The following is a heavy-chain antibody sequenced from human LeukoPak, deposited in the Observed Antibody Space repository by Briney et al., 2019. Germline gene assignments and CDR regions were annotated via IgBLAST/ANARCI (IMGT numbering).Heavy chain of an antibody. J-gene: IGHJ4*02. CDR2: IYYTGST. D-gene: IGHD2-15*01. CDR1: GGSITNTKYY. CDR3: TRHTGYISGQSSNYSDS. V-gene: IGHV4-39*01. Sequence: PSETLSLTCTLSGGSITNTKYYWGWIRQPPGKGLEWIGSIYYTGSTYYNPSLKSRVTISVDTSKNQFPLKLRSVTAADTAPYYCTRHTGYISGQSSNYSDSWGQGTLVTVSS.